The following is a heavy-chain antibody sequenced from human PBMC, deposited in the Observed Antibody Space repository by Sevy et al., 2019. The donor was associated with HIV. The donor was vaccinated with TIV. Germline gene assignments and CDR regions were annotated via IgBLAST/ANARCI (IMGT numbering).Heavy chain of an antibody. J-gene: IGHJ3*02. V-gene: IGHV3-30*18. D-gene: IGHD1-1*01. CDR3: AKDSISRTTGTTGDAFDI. Sequence: GGSLRLSCAASGFTFSSYGMHWVRQAPGKGLEWVAVISYDGSNKYYADSVKGRFTISRDNSKNTLYLQMNSLRAEDTAVYYCAKDSISRTTGTTGDAFDIWGQGTMVTVSS. CDR1: GFTFSSYG. CDR2: ISYDGSNK.